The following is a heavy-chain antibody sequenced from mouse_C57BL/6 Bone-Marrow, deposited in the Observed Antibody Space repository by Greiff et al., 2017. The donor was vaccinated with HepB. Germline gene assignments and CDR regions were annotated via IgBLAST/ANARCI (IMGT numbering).Heavy chain of an antibody. J-gene: IGHJ1*03. CDR2: INPNNGGT. Sequence: VQLQQSGPELVKPGASVKISCKASGYTFTDYYMNWVKQSHGKSLEWIGDINPNNGGTSYNQKFKGKATLTVDKSSSTAYIERRSRTSDDSTVYYCASFDVWGTGTAVTVSS. V-gene: IGHV1-26*01. CDR1: GYTFTDYY. CDR3: ASFDV.